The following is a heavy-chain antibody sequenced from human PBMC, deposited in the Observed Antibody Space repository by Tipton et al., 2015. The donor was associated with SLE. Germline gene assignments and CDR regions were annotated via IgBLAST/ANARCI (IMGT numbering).Heavy chain of an antibody. CDR3: ARQVVGSVDY. Sequence: TLSLTCAVYGGSFSGYYWSWIRQPPGKGLEWIGEINHSGSTNYNPSHKSRVTISVDTSKNQFSLKLSSVTAADTAVYYCARQVVGSVDYWGQGTLVTVSS. V-gene: IGHV4-34*01. J-gene: IGHJ4*02. D-gene: IGHD2-2*01. CDR2: INHSGST. CDR1: GGSFSGYY.